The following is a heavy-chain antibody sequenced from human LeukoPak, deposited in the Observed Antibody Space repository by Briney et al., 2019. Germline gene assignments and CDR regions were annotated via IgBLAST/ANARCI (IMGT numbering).Heavy chain of an antibody. Sequence: ASVKVSCKASGGTFSSYAISWVRQAPGQGLEWMGGIIPIFGTANYAQKFQGRVTITADESTSTAYMELSSLRSEDTAVYYCATQNSSSAYYYYGMDVWGQGTTVTVSS. CDR3: ATQNSSSAYYYYGMDV. J-gene: IGHJ6*02. CDR1: GGTFSSYA. V-gene: IGHV1-69*13. CDR2: IIPIFGTA. D-gene: IGHD6-6*01.